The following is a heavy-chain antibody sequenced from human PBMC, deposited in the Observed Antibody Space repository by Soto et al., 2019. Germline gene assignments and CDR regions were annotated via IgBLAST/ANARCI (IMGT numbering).Heavy chain of an antibody. Sequence: QVQLVQSGAEVKKPGSSVKVSCKASGGTFSSYAISWVRQAPGQGLEWMGGIIPIFGTANYAQKFQGRVTITAEESTGTAYMGLSSLRSEDTAVYYCARVRVRFLEWLGSEGWGQGTLVTVSS. V-gene: IGHV1-69*12. J-gene: IGHJ4*02. D-gene: IGHD3-3*01. CDR1: GGTFSSYA. CDR3: ARVRVRFLEWLGSEG. CDR2: IIPIFGTA.